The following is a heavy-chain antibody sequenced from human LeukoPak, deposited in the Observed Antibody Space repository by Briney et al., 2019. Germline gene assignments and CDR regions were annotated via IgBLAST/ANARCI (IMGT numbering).Heavy chain of an antibody. CDR3: ARTRGSHLDY. D-gene: IGHD5-12*01. J-gene: IGHJ4*02. Sequence: SGPALVKPTQTLTLTCTFSGFSLSTSGMRVSWIRQPPGKALEWLARIDWDDDKFYSTSLKTRLIISKDTSKNQVVLTMTNMDPVDTATYYCARTRGSHLDYWGQGTLVTVSS. V-gene: IGHV2-70*04. CDR1: GFSLSTSGMR. CDR2: IDWDDDK.